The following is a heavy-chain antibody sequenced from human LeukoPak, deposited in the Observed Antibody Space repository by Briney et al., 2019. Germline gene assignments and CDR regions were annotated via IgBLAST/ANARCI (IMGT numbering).Heavy chain of an antibody. V-gene: IGHV4-59*08. J-gene: IGHJ6*02. CDR3: ARRAWSYYGMDV. CDR1: GGSIGSYY. CDR2: IYYSGST. D-gene: IGHD3-3*01. Sequence: SETLSLTCSVSGGSIGSYYWNWIRQPPGKGLEWIGHIYYSGSTNYNPSLKSRATISVDTSKNQFSLRLSSVNAADTAVYYCARRAWSYYGMDVWGQGTTVTVSS.